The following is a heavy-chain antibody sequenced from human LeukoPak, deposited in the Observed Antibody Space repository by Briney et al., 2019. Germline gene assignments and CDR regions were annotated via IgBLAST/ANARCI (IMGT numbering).Heavy chain of an antibody. CDR2: IYYSGST. V-gene: IGHV4-59*12. D-gene: IGHD6-19*01. CDR1: GFTFSSYS. J-gene: IGHJ4*02. CDR3: ARDSRGAGPDFDY. Sequence: ETGGSLRLSCAASGFTFSSYSMNWVRQPPGKGLEWIGYIYYSGSTNYNPSLKSRVTISVDTSKNQFSLKLSSVTAADTAVYYRARDSRGAGPDFDYWGQGTLVTVSS.